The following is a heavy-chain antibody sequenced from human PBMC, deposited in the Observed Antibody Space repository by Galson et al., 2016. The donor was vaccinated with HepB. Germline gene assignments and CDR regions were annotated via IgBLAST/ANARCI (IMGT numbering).Heavy chain of an antibody. V-gene: IGHV3-7*03. CDR1: GFTFSNYW. J-gene: IGHJ4*02. CDR3: ARKGGIYSPWGY. Sequence: SLRLSCAASGFTFSNYWMRWVRQAPGKGLEWVANIKQDGNEKYYVDSVKGRFTISRDNAKNSMYLQMNSLRAEDTAVYYCARKGGIYSPWGYWGQGTPVTVSS. CDR2: IKQDGNEK. D-gene: IGHD3-10*01.